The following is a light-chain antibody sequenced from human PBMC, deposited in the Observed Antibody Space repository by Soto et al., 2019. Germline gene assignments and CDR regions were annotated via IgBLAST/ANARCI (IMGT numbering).Light chain of an antibody. CDR3: CSYAGSPYV. CDR1: STDIGDYNY. V-gene: IGLV2-11*01. J-gene: IGLJ1*01. CDR2: DVT. Sequence: QSALTQPRSVSGSPGQSVTISCTGTSTDIGDYNYVSWYQQHPGKAPKLMIYDVTKRPSGVPDRFSGSKSGNTASLTISGIQPEDEADYYCCSYAGSPYVFGIGTKLPVL.